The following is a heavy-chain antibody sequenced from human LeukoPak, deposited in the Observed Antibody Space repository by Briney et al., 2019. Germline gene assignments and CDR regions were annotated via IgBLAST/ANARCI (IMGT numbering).Heavy chain of an antibody. V-gene: IGHV4-34*01. J-gene: IGHJ4*02. CDR1: GGSISGYY. CDR2: INHSGST. CDR3: ARGHYYGSGSYPFDY. Sequence: SETLSLTCTVSGGSISGYYWSWIRQPPGKGLEWIGEINHSGSTNYNPSLKSRVTISVDTSKNQFSLKLSSVTAADTAVYYCARGHYYGSGSYPFDYWGQGTLVTVSS. D-gene: IGHD3-10*01.